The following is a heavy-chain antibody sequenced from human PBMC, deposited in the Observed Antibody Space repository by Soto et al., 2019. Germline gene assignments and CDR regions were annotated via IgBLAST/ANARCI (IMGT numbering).Heavy chain of an antibody. CDR2: IYATGTT. CDR3: VRDGTKTLRDWFDP. Sequence: AETLSLTCTVSGASISGFYWIFIRNAPGKGLEWIGRIYATGTTDYNPSLKSRVMMSVDTSKKQFSLKLRSVTAADTAVYYCVRDGTKTLRDWFDPWGQGISVTVSS. V-gene: IGHV4-4*07. D-gene: IGHD1-1*01. CDR1: GASISGFY. J-gene: IGHJ5*02.